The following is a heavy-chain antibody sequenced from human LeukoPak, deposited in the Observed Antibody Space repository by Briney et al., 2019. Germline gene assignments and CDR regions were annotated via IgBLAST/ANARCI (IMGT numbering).Heavy chain of an antibody. V-gene: IGHV3-30-3*01. Sequence: SWGSLRLSCAASGFTFSSYAMHWVRQAPGKGLEWVALISYDESNKSYADSVKGRFTISRDNSKNTLYLQMNSLRAEDTAVFYCARSMVGATKNAFDIWGQGTMVTVSS. CDR1: GFTFSSYA. D-gene: IGHD1-26*01. J-gene: IGHJ3*02. CDR3: ARSMVGATKNAFDI. CDR2: ISYDESNK.